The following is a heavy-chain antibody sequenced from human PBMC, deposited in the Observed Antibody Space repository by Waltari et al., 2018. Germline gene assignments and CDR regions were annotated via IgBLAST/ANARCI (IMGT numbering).Heavy chain of an antibody. J-gene: IGHJ4*02. V-gene: IGHV1-58*01. D-gene: IGHD2-15*01. CDR2: IVVGRGNT. CDR1: GFTFTSSA. CDR3: AADPQYCSGGSCYSRSIDY. Sequence: QMQLVQSGPEVKKPGTSVKVSCKASGFTFTSSAVQWVRQARGQRLEWIGWIVVGRGNTNYAQKFQERVTITRDMSTSTAYMELSSLRSEDTAVYYCAADPQYCSGGSCYSRSIDYWGQGTLVTVSS.